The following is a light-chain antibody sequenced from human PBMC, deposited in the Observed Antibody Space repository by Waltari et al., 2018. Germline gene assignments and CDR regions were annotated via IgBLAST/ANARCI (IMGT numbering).Light chain of an antibody. CDR2: DAS. Sequence: EIVLTQSPATRSLSPGERATLSCRASESIASHLAWYQQKPGQAPSLLIYDASNRATGIPARFSGSRSGTDFTLTISSLDPEDFAVYYCQQRSYWPLTFGGGTKVEIK. CDR3: QQRSYWPLT. CDR1: ESIASH. V-gene: IGKV3-11*01. J-gene: IGKJ4*01.